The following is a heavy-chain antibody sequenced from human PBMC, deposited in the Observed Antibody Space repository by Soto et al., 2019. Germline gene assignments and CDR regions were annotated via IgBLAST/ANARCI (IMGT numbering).Heavy chain of an antibody. Sequence: GAAVTVSCKASGGSFSTLGINWVRQAPGQGLEWMGGIIPLFGKARYAETSQGRVTITADTSTGTAYMEVSSLRSDDTAVFYCATAHNSGWYFFDYWGPGTLVTVSS. CDR1: GGSFSTLG. J-gene: IGHJ4*02. CDR2: IIPLFGKA. D-gene: IGHD6-19*01. CDR3: ATAHNSGWYFFDY. V-gene: IGHV1-69*06.